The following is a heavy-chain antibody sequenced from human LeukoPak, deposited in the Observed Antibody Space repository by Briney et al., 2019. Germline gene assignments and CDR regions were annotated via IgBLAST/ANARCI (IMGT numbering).Heavy chain of an antibody. D-gene: IGHD4-17*01. CDR1: GFTFSTYS. CDR3: ADYGDYGAIDY. Sequence: GGSLRLSCAVSGFTFSTYSMNWVRQAPGKGLEWVSYISSGSTTIHYADSVKGGFTISRDNAKNSLYLQMNSLRAEDTAVYYCADYGDYGAIDYWGQGTLVTVSS. V-gene: IGHV3-48*01. CDR2: ISSGSTTI. J-gene: IGHJ4*02.